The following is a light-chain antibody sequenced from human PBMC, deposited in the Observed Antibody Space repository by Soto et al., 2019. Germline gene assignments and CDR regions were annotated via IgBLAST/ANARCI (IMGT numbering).Light chain of an antibody. V-gene: IGKV4-1*01. CDR3: QQYYNIPFT. J-gene: IGKJ3*01. Sequence: DIVMTQSPDSLAVSLGERATMNCKSSQSVLYSSNNKNYLAWFQQKPGQPPRLLIYWASIRESGVPDRFSGSGSGTDFTLTISSLQAEDVAVYYCQQYYNIPFTFGPGTKVDIK. CDR2: WAS. CDR1: QSVLYSSNNKNY.